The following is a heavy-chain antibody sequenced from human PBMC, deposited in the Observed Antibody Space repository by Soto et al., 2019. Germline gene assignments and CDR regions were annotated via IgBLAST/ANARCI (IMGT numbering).Heavy chain of an antibody. Sequence: ASVTVSCKASGGTFSSYAISWVRQAPGQGLEWMGGIIPIFGTANYAQKFQGRVTITADESTSTAYMELSSLRSEDTAVYYSARAICIAVAGPTPFDPWGQGTLVTVSP. J-gene: IGHJ5*02. CDR1: GGTFSSYA. V-gene: IGHV1-69*13. CDR2: IIPIFGTA. D-gene: IGHD6-19*01. CDR3: ARAICIAVAGPTPFDP.